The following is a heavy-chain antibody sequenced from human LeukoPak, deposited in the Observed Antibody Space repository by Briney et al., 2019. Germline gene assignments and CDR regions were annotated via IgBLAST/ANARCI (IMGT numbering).Heavy chain of an antibody. J-gene: IGHJ4*02. V-gene: IGHV4-38-2*01. CDR1: GYSISSGYY. D-gene: IGHD3-16*01. Sequence: PSETLSLTCAVSGYSISSGYYWGWIRSPPGKGLEWIGSIYHSGSTYYNPSLKSRVTISVDTSKNQFSLKLSSVTAADTAVYYCAGGELDYWGQGTLVTVSS. CDR2: IYHSGST. CDR3: AGGELDY.